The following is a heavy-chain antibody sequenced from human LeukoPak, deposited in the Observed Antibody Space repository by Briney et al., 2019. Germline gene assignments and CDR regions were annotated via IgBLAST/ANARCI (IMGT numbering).Heavy chain of an antibody. D-gene: IGHD2-15*01. V-gene: IGHV4-34*01. Sequence: SETLSLTCAVYGGSFSGYYWSWIRQPPGKGLEWIGEINHSGSTNYNPSLKSRVTISVDTSKNQFSLKLSSVTAADTAVYYCARAGQGYSFDYWGQGTLVTVSS. J-gene: IGHJ4*02. CDR1: GGSFSGYY. CDR2: INHSGST. CDR3: ARAGQGYSFDY.